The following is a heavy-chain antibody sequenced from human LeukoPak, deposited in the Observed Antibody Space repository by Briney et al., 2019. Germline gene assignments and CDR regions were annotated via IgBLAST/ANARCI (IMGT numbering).Heavy chain of an antibody. J-gene: IGHJ4*02. V-gene: IGHV4-59*01. CDR3: ARRVYIAAAQYGY. CDR1: GGSISSYY. D-gene: IGHD6-13*01. CDR2: IYYSAPP. Sequence: SETLSLTCTVYGGSISSYYWSWIRQPPGKGLEWIAYIYYSAPPNYTPSLKSRVTISVDTSKNQFSLKLSSVTAADTAVYYCARRVYIAAAQYGYWGQGTLVTVSS.